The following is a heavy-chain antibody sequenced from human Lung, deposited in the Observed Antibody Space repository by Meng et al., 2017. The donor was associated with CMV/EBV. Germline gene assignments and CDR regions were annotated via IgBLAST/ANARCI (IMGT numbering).Heavy chain of an antibody. J-gene: IGHJ4*02. CDR3: ASLTTTIQSIEGF. CDR1: GDTFTTFT. V-gene: IGHV1-69*02. CDR2: ILTTLGLT. Sequence: SXXVSXKTSGDTFTTFTIDWVRQAPGQGLEWMGRILTTLGLTDYAQKFQGRVTITADKSTTTAYMELSSLKSDDTAIYYCASLTTTIQSIEGFWGQGTLVTVSS. D-gene: IGHD1-1*01.